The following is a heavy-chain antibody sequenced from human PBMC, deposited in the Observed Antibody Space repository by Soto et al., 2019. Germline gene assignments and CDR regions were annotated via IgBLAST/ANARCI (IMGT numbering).Heavy chain of an antibody. V-gene: IGHV4-4*02. CDR2: IYHSGST. J-gene: IGHJ4*02. D-gene: IGHD5-18*01. Sequence: QVQLQEPGPGLVNPSGTLSLTCAVSGASISSSNCWSWFRQHPGKGLEGIGEIYHSGSTSYNPSLKSRVTISVDKAKSQFSRKMSAVTAADTAVYYCAGLVVEMAMVYWGQGTLVTVSS. CDR3: AGLVVEMAMVY. CDR1: GASISSSNC.